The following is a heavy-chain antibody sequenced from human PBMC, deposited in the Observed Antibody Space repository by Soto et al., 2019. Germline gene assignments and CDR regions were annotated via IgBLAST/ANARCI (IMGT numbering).Heavy chain of an antibody. Sequence: GESLKISCKGSGYSFTSYWIGWVRQMPGKGLEWLGIIYPGDSDTKYSPSFQGQVTISADKSFSTTYLQWSSLKASDTAMYYCARHVRPEPPPYCGGDCYSDAFDIWGQGTMVTVSS. J-gene: IGHJ3*02. CDR2: IYPGDSDT. V-gene: IGHV5-51*01. CDR3: ARHVRPEPPPYCGGDCYSDAFDI. D-gene: IGHD2-21*02. CDR1: GYSFTSYW.